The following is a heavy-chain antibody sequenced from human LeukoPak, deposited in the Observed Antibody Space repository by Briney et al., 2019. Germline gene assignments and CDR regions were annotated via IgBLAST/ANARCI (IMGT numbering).Heavy chain of an antibody. J-gene: IGHJ2*01. CDR3: TRDVNLNFFDV. Sequence: PVGSLRLSRVVSGFTFSTYVMHWVRQAPGKGLMWVSRISHDGTVKSYADSVRGRFTVSRGNAKKTLYLQMNSLRAEDTAVYYCTRDVNLNFFDVWGRRTLLMVSS. V-gene: IGHV3-74*01. CDR1: GFTFSTYV. CDR2: ISHDGTVK. D-gene: IGHD3-9*01.